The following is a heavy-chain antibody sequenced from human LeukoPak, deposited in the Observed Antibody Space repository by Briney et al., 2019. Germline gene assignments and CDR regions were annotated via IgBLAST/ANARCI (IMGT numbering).Heavy chain of an antibody. V-gene: IGHV1-69*04. D-gene: IGHD3-3*01. CDR3: AREAQPVAGAVLNAFFY. J-gene: IGHJ4*02. CDR1: GGTFSSYA. Sequence: ASVKVSCKASGGTFSSYAISWVRQAPGQGLEWMGRIIPIFGIANYAQKFQGRVTITADKSTSTAYMELSSLRSEDTAVYYCAREAQPVAGAVLNAFFYWGQGTLVTVS. CDR2: IIPIFGIA.